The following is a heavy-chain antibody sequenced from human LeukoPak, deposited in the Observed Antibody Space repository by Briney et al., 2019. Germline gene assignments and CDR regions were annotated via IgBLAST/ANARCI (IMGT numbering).Heavy chain of an antibody. CDR2: IKQDGSEK. D-gene: IGHD5-18*01. CDR1: GFTFSSYW. CDR3: ASLYSYGPFDAFDI. Sequence: PGGSLRLSCAASGFTFSSYWMSWVRQAPGKGLEWVANIKQDGSEKYCVDSVKGRFTISRDNAKNSLYLQMNSLRAEDTAVYYCASLYSYGPFDAFDIWGQGTMVTVSS. V-gene: IGHV3-7*01. J-gene: IGHJ3*02.